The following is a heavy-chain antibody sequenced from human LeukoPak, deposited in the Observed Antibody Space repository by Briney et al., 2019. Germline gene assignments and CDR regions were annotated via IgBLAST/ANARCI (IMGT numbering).Heavy chain of an antibody. V-gene: IGHV1-2*02. Sequence: ASVKVSCKASGYTFTCYYMHWVRQAPGQGLEWMGWINPNSGGTNYAQKFQGRVTMTRDTSISTAYMELSRLRSDDTAVYYCARDDLRFLEWLYYGMDVWGQGTTVTVSS. D-gene: IGHD3-3*01. CDR3: ARDDLRFLEWLYYGMDV. J-gene: IGHJ6*02. CDR2: INPNSGGT. CDR1: GYTFTCYY.